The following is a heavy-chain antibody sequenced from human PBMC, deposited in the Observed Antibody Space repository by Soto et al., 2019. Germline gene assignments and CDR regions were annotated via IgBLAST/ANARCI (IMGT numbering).Heavy chain of an antibody. Sequence: GGSLRLSCAAAGFTFSSYSMNWVRQEPGKGLEWVSSISSSSSYIYYADSVMGRFTISRDNAKNSLYLQMNSLRAEDTAVYYCARDFPWIQLWLPDYWGQGTLVTVSS. CDR2: ISSSSSYI. J-gene: IGHJ4*02. D-gene: IGHD5-18*01. CDR1: GFTFSSYS. CDR3: ARDFPWIQLWLPDY. V-gene: IGHV3-21*01.